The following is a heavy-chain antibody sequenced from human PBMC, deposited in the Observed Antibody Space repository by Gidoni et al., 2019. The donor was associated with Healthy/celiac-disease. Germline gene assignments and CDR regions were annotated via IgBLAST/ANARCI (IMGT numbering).Heavy chain of an antibody. V-gene: IGHV3-23*01. CDR1: GLALSSYA. Sequence: EVQLLESGGGLVQPGGSLRFSCAASGLALSSYAMSCVREAPGQGLEWVSAISGSSGSTYYADSVKGRFTISRDNSKTTLYLQMNSLRAEDTAVYYCAKDLQQLMHYFDYWVQGTLVTVSS. J-gene: IGHJ4*02. CDR2: ISGSSGST. CDR3: AKDLQQLMHYFDY. D-gene: IGHD6-13*01.